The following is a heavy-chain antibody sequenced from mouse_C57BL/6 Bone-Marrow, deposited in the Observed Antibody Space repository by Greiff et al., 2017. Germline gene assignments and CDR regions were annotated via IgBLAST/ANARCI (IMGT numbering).Heavy chain of an antibody. Sequence: EVKLMESGGDLVKPGGSLKLSCAASGFTFSSYGMSWVRQTPDKRLEWVATISSGGSYTYYPDSVKGRFTISRDNAKNTLYLQMSSLKSEDTAMYYCARHRGPDWGQGTLVTVSA. J-gene: IGHJ3*01. CDR2: ISSGGSYT. V-gene: IGHV5-6*01. CDR3: ARHRGPD. CDR1: GFTFSSYG.